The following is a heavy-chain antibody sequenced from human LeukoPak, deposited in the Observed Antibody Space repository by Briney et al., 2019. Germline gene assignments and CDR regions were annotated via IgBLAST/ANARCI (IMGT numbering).Heavy chain of an antibody. CDR3: ARRIVVVPAAIRNGDAFGI. V-gene: IGHV4-38-2*01. D-gene: IGHD2-2*01. J-gene: IGHJ3*02. CDR2: IYYSGST. Sequence: SETLSLTCAVSGYSISSGYYWGWIRQPPGRGLEWIGSIYYSGSTYYNPSLRSRVTISMDTSKNQFSLRLNSVTAADTALYYCARRIVVVPAAIRNGDAFGIWGQGTMVTVSS. CDR1: GYSISSGYY.